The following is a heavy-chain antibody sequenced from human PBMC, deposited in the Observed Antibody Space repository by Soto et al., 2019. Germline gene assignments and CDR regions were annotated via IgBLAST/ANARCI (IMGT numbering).Heavy chain of an antibody. V-gene: IGHV3-33*01. J-gene: IGHJ4*02. Sequence: QVQLVESGGGVVQPGRSLRLSCAASGFTFSIFGMHWVRQAPGKGLEWAAIIWYDGSNAYYADSVRGRFTISRDNSKNKVYLQMNTHSDKATAFYYCARDKGSSTVVSGISQEGYFDSWGQGTLVTVSS. CDR1: GFTFSIFG. CDR2: IWYDGSNA. CDR3: ARDKGSSTVVSGISQEGYFDS. D-gene: IGHD6-19*01.